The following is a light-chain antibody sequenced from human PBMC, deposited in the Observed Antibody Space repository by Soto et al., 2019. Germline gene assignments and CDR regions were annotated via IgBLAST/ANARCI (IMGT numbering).Light chain of an antibody. V-gene: IGLV2-23*01. CDR1: NNDIGSFNL. J-gene: IGLJ1*01. CDR3: CSYVAGGTYV. CDR2: EGG. Sequence: QSVLTQPASVSGSPGQSITISCTGTNNDIGSFNLVSWYQQHPGKAPKLLICEGGYRPSGVSSRFSNSKSDNTASLTISGLQAEDEADYYCCSYVAGGTYVFGTGTKLTVL.